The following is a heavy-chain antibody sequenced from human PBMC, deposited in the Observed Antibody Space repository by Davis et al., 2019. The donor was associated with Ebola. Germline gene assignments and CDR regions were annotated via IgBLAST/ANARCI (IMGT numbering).Heavy chain of an antibody. J-gene: IGHJ4*02. D-gene: IGHD6-19*01. Sequence: GESLKISCAASGFTFSGSAMHWVRQASGKGLEWVGCIRSKANSYATAYAASVKGRFTISRDDSKNTAYLQMNSLKTEDTAVYYCTVTVAGFDYWGQGTLVTVSS. CDR1: GFTFSGSA. CDR2: IRSKANSYAT. V-gene: IGHV3-73*01. CDR3: TVTVAGFDY.